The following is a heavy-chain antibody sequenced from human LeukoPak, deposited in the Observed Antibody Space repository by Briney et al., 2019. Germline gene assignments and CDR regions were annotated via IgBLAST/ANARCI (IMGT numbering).Heavy chain of an antibody. D-gene: IGHD6-13*01. CDR3: AKEWGHSSSWYEFDY. CDR1: GFTFSNHA. Sequence: GGSLRLSCAASGFTFSNHAMSWVRQAPGKGLEWVSAISGSGGSTYYADSVKGRFTISRDNSKNTLYLQMNSLRAEDTAVYYCAKEWGHSSSWYEFDYWGQGTLVTVSS. CDR2: ISGSGGST. V-gene: IGHV3-23*01. J-gene: IGHJ4*02.